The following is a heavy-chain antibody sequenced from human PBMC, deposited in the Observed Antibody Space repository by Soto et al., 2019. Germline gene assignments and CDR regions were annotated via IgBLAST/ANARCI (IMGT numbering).Heavy chain of an antibody. CDR1: GVTFEDYA. CDR3: XKHSSSSGTYYYYIMDV. CDR2: ISGSGGST. J-gene: IGHJ6*02. Sequence: RGWSMRVSCAASGVTFEDYAVRWVSQAPGKGLEWVSVISGSGGSTYYADSVKGRFSISRDNSRNTLFLQLNSLRAEDTAVYYCXKHSSSSGTYYYYIMDVWGQGTTVTVSS. V-gene: IGHV3-23*01. D-gene: IGHD6-6*01.